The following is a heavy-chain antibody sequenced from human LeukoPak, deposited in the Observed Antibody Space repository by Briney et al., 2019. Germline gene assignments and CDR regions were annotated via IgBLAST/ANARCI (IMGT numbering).Heavy chain of an antibody. D-gene: IGHD2-15*01. CDR1: GASISSYY. Sequence: SETLSLTCTVSGASISSYYWSWIRQPPGKGLEWIGYIYYSGSTNYNPSLQSRITISVDTSKNQFSLKLSSVTAADTAVYYCARHLRYCSGGTCYSSDAFDIWGRGTMVTVSS. V-gene: IGHV4-59*08. CDR2: IYYSGST. J-gene: IGHJ3*02. CDR3: ARHLRYCSGGTCYSSDAFDI.